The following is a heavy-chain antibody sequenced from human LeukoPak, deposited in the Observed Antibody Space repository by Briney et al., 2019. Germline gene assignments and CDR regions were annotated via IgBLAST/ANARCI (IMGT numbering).Heavy chain of an antibody. D-gene: IGHD3-3*01. CDR3: ARGVPYDSWSGPHYSDY. Sequence: GGSLRLSCAASGFTFSSYSMNWVRQAPGKGLEWVSSISSSSSYIYYADSVKGRFTISRDNAKNSLYLQMNSLRAEDTAVYYCARGVPYDSWSGPHYSDYWGQGTLVTVSS. J-gene: IGHJ4*02. CDR1: GFTFSSYS. CDR2: ISSSSSYI. V-gene: IGHV3-21*01.